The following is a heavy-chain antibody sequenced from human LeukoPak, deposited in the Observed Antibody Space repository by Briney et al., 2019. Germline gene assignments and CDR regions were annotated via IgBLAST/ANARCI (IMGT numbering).Heavy chain of an antibody. CDR2: IYYSGST. CDR3: ARASSVTTTVDY. CDR1: GGSISSYY. D-gene: IGHD4-11*01. Sequence: PSETLSLTCTVSGGSISSYYWSWIRQPPEKGLEWIGYIYYSGSTNYNPSLKSRVTISVDTSKNQFSLKLSSVTAADTAVYYCARASSVTTTVDYWGQGTLVTVSS. V-gene: IGHV4-59*01. J-gene: IGHJ4*02.